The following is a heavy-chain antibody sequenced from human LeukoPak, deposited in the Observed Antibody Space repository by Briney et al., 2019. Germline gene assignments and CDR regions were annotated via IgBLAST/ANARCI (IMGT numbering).Heavy chain of an antibody. V-gene: IGHV3-30*02. Sequence: GGSLRLSCAASGFTFSSYGMHWVRQAPGKGLEWVAFIRYDGSNEYYADSVKGRFTISRDNSKNTLYLQMNSLRAEDTAVYYCAKVLGYSSGSPVDYWGQGTLVTVSS. CDR2: IRYDGSNE. CDR3: AKVLGYSSGSPVDY. CDR1: GFTFSSYG. J-gene: IGHJ4*02. D-gene: IGHD6-19*01.